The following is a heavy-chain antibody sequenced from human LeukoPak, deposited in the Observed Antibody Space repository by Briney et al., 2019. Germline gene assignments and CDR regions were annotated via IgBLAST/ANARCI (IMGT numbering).Heavy chain of an antibody. V-gene: IGHV4-59*01. CDR1: GGSISSYY. CDR3: ARVDPDSSSTLEVFDY. CDR2: IYYSGST. D-gene: IGHD6-6*01. J-gene: IGHJ4*02. Sequence: SETLSLTCTGSGGSISSYYWSWIRQPPGKGLEWVGYIYYSGSTNYNPSLKSRVTISVDTSKNQFSLKLSSVTAADTAVYYCARVDPDSSSTLEVFDYWGQGTLVTVSS.